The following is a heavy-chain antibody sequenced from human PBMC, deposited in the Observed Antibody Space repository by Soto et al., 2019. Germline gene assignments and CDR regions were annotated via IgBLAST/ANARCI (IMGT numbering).Heavy chain of an antibody. Sequence: GESLKISCKGSGYSFTNYWIGWVRQMPGKGLEWMGTIYLGDSDTRYSPSFQGRVTISADKSISAAYLQWGSLKASDTAIYYCARLAGYRSGWPLDNWGQGTLVTVSS. CDR2: IYLGDSDT. J-gene: IGHJ4*02. CDR1: GYSFTNYW. D-gene: IGHD6-19*01. CDR3: ARLAGYRSGWPLDN. V-gene: IGHV5-51*01.